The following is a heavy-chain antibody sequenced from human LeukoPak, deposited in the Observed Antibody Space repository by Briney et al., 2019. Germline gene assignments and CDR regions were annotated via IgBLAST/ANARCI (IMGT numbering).Heavy chain of an antibody. CDR1: GGSISSGDYY. J-gene: IGHJ5*02. Sequence: SETLSLTCTVSGGSISSGDYYWSWIRQPPGKGLEWIGYIYYSGSTYYNPSLKSRVTISVDTSKNQFSLKLSSVTAADTAVYYCARDRYYYDSSGWNWFDPWGQGTLVTVSS. CDR3: ARDRYYYDSSGWNWFDP. D-gene: IGHD3-22*01. V-gene: IGHV4-30-4*02. CDR2: IYYSGST.